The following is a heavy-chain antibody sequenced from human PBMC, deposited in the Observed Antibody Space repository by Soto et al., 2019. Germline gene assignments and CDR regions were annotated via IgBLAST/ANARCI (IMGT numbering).Heavy chain of an antibody. Sequence: SETLSLTCAVYGGSFSGYYWSWIRQPPGKGLEWIGEINHSGSTNYNPSLKSRVTISVDTSKNQFTLKLSSVTAADTAVYYCARSHLVGYCSGGSCYTDAFDIWGQGTMVTVSS. V-gene: IGHV4-34*01. D-gene: IGHD2-15*01. J-gene: IGHJ3*02. CDR3: ARSHLVGYCSGGSCYTDAFDI. CDR2: INHSGST. CDR1: GGSFSGYY.